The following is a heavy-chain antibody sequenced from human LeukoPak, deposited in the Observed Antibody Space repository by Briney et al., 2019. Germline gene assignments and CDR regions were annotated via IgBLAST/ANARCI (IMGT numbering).Heavy chain of an antibody. CDR1: GSRFTGYW. D-gene: IGHD5-18*01. CDR2: IYPGDSDT. J-gene: IGHJ4*02. Sequence: GGSLEISWQGSGSRFTGYWIRWARQMPGKGLEWMGIIYPGDSDTRHSPSFQGRVTISADKSISTAYLQWSSLKASDTAMYYCARRLQVKDTATYYFDYWGQGTLVTVSS. CDR3: ARRLQVKDTATYYFDY. V-gene: IGHV5-51*01.